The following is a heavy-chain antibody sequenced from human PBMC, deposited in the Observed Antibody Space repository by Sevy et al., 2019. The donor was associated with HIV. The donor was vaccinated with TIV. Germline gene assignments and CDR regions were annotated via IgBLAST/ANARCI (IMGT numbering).Heavy chain of an antibody. Sequence: ASVKVSCKASGYTFTNYAIHWVRQAPGQRLEWMGWINGDNGSTQFSKKFQGRVTITRDTSASTAYMQLSSLRSEDTGVSYCARDGATAWFFFYGMDVWGQGTTVTVSS. J-gene: IGHJ6*02. V-gene: IGHV1-3*01. CDR3: ARDGATAWFFFYGMDV. CDR2: INGDNGST. D-gene: IGHD5-18*01. CDR1: GYTFTNYA.